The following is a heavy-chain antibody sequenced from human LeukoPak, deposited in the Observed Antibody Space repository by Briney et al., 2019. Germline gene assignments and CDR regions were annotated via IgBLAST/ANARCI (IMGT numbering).Heavy chain of an antibody. CDR1: GYTFINYG. D-gene: IGHD3-22*01. CDR2: ISAYNGNT. J-gene: IGHJ4*02. V-gene: IGHV1-18*01. Sequence: ASVKVSCKASGYTFINYGISWVRQAPGQGLEWMGWISAYNGNTNYAQKLQGRVTMTTDTSTSTAYMELRSLRSDDTAVYYCARGPYYYDSSGYPPFDYWGQGTLVTVSS. CDR3: ARGPYYYDSSGYPPFDY.